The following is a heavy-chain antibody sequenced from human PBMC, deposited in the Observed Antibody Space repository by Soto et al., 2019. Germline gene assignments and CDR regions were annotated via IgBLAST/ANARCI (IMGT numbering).Heavy chain of an antibody. V-gene: IGHV4-34*01. D-gene: IGHD2-8*01. J-gene: IGHJ4*02. Sequence: PSETLSLTCAVYGGSFSGYYWSWIRQPPGKGLEWIGEINHSGSTNYNPSLKSRVTISVDTSKNQFSLKLSSVTAADTAVYYCATFRIMGVIHYWGQGTLVTVS. CDR3: ATFRIMGVIHY. CDR1: GGSFSGYY. CDR2: INHSGST.